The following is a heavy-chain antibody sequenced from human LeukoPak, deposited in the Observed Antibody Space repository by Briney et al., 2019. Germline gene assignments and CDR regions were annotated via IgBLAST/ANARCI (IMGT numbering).Heavy chain of an antibody. D-gene: IGHD4-17*01. CDR3: ARSNYGDNHDY. V-gene: IGHV4-38-2*01. CDR1: GYSISSGYY. Sequence: PSETLSLTCAVSGYSISSGYYWGWIRQPPGKGLEWIGSIYHSGSTYYNPSLKSRVTISVDTSKNQFSLKLSSVTASDTAVYYCARSNYGDNHDYWGQGTLVIVSS. CDR2: IYHSGST. J-gene: IGHJ4*02.